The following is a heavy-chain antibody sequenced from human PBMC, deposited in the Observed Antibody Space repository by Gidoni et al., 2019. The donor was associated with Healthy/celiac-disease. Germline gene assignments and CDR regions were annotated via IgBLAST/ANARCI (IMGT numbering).Heavy chain of an antibody. CDR2: IIPILRIA. D-gene: IGHD3-22*01. CDR3: SYYYDSSGYWAN. J-gene: IGHJ4*02. Sequence: QVPLVQSGAEVTKPGSSVKVSCKASGGTFSSYTISWVRQAPGQGLEWMGRIIPILRIANYSQKFQGRVTITADKSTSTAYMELRSLRSEDTAVYYCSYYYDSSGYWANWGQGTLVTVSS. CDR1: GGTFSSYT. V-gene: IGHV1-69*02.